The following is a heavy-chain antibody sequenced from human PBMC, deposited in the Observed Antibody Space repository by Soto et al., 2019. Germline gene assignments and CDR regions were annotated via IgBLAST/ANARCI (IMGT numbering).Heavy chain of an antibody. CDR2: IIPILGIA. V-gene: IGHV1-69*02. CDR1: GGTFSSYT. CDR3: ARSARFGEDYYYYMDV. J-gene: IGHJ6*03. Sequence: QVQLVQSGAEVKKPGSSVKVSCKASGGTFSSYTISWVRQAPGQGLEWMGRIIPILGIANYAQKFQGRVTITADKSTSTAYMELSRMRSEDTAVYYCARSARFGEDYYYYMDVWGKGTTVTVSS. D-gene: IGHD3-10*01.